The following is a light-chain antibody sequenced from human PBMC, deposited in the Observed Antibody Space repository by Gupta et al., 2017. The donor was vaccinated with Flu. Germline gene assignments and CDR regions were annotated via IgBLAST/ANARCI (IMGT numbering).Light chain of an antibody. CDR3: QQYGNTPRT. J-gene: IGKJ1*01. CDR1: QTVNDNY. Sequence: LLTQSPGTLSFSPGDRVTLSCRASQTVNDNYLAWHQQKPGQAPRLLIFGASNRATGIPDRFRGSGSGTDFSLNINRLEPEDFAVYYCQQYGNTPRTFGQGT. CDR2: GAS. V-gene: IGKV3-20*01.